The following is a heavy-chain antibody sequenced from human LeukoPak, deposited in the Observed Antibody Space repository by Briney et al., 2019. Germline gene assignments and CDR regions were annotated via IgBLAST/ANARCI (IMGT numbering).Heavy chain of an antibody. CDR1: GGSISSCY. V-gene: IGHV4-4*07. J-gene: IGHJ4*02. D-gene: IGHD3-10*01. CDR2: IYTSGST. CDR3: AREVPYGSGSYYLDY. Sequence: KPSETLSLTCTVSGGSISSCYWSWIRQPAGKGLEWIGRIYTSGSTNYNPSLKSRVTMSVDTSKNQFSLKLSSVTAPDIAVYYCAREVPYGSGSYYLDYWGQGTLVTVSS.